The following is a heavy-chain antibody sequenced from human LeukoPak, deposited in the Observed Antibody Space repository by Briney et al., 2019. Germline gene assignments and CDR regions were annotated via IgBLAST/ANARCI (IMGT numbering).Heavy chain of an antibody. CDR2: FDPEDGET. D-gene: IGHD2-2*02. J-gene: IGHJ6*02. V-gene: IGHV1-24*01. Sequence: GASVKVSCKVSGYTLTELSMHWVRQAPGKGLEWMGGFDPEDGETIYAQKFRGRVTMTEDTSTDTAYMELSSLRSEDTAVYYCATVGCSSTSCYKGSYYYYGMDVWGQGTTVIVSS. CDR3: ATVGCSSTSCYKGSYYYYGMDV. CDR1: GYTLTELS.